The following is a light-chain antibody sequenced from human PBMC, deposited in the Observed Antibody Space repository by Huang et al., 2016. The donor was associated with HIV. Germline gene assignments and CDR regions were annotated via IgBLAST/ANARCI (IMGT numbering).Light chain of an antibody. CDR2: AAS. CDR1: QAIYNY. J-gene: IGKJ4*01. V-gene: IGKV1-27*01. Sequence: DPVTISCRASQAIYNYLAWYQQKPGKVPKLLIYAASTLQAVVPSRFGGGGSATDFSLTISSLQPEDVATYYCQKYDNAPLTFGGGTTVEIK. CDR3: QKYDNAPLT.